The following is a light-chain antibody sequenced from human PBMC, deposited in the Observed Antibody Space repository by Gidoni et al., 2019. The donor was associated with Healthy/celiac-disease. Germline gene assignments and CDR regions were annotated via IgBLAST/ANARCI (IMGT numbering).Light chain of an antibody. J-gene: IGLJ3*02. CDR2: SNN. CDR1: SSNIGSNT. Sequence: QSVLTQPPSASGTPAQRVTISCSGSSSNIGSNTVNWYQQLPGTAPKLLIYSNNQRPSGVPDRFSGSKSGTSASLAISGLQSEDEADYYCAAWDDSLNGRGVFGGGTKLTVL. V-gene: IGLV1-44*01. CDR3: AAWDDSLNGRGV.